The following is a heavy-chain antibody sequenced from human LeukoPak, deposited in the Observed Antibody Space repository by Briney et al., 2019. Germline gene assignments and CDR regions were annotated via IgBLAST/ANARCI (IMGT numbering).Heavy chain of an antibody. J-gene: IGHJ4*02. Sequence: GGSLRLSCAASGFTFSSYAMSWVRRAPGKGLEWVSAISGSGGSTYYADSVKGRFTISRDNSKNTLYLQMNSLRAEDTAVYYCAKALSLYYYDSSGIYYWGQGTLVTVSS. D-gene: IGHD3-22*01. CDR3: AKALSLYYYDSSGIYY. CDR2: ISGSGGST. V-gene: IGHV3-23*01. CDR1: GFTFSSYA.